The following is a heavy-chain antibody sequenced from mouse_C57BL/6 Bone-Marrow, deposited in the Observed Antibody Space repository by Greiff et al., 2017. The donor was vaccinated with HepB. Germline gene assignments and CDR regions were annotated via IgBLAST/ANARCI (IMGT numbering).Heavy chain of an antibody. V-gene: IGHV14-4*01. J-gene: IGHJ1*03. CDR3: TSTAYWYFDV. Sequence: EVKLQQSGAELVRPGASVKLSCTASGFNIKDDYMHWVKQRPEQGLEWIGWIDPENGDTEYASKFQGKATITADTSSNTAYLQLSSLTSEDTAVYYCTSTAYWYFDVWGTGTTVTVSS. D-gene: IGHD1-2*01. CDR1: GFNIKDDY. CDR2: IDPENGDT.